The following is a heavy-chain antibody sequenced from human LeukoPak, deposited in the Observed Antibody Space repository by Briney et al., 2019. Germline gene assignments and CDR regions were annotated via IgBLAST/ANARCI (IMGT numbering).Heavy chain of an antibody. CDR1: GYSFTNNW. CDR2: IYPGDSDT. V-gene: IGHV5-51*01. CDR3: ARHATGTHFDY. D-gene: IGHD1-1*01. J-gene: IGHJ4*02. Sequence: GESLKIYCKGSGYSFTNNWIGWVRQMPGKGLERMGIIYPGDSDTRYNAPFQGQVTISADKSIRTAYLQWSSLKASDTAMYYCARHATGTHFDYWGQGTLVTVSP.